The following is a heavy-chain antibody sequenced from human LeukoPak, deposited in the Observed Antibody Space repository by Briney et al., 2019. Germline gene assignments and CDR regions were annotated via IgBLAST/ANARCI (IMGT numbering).Heavy chain of an antibody. Sequence: GGSLRLSCAASGFTFSRYSMNWVRQAPGKGLEWVSSISSSSSFIYYADSVKGRFTISRDNAKNSLYLQMNSLRAEDTAVYYCARDPPLGYCSSCSCPHLDYWGQGTLVTVSS. CDR3: ARDPPLGYCSSCSCPHLDY. CDR1: GFTFSRYS. J-gene: IGHJ4*02. V-gene: IGHV3-21*01. CDR2: ISSSSSFI. D-gene: IGHD2-2*01.